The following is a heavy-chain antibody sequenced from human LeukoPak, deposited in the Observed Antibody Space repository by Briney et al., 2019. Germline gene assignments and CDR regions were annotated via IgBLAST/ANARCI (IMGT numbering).Heavy chain of an antibody. CDR2: IWYDGSNK. J-gene: IGHJ4*02. CDR1: GFTFSSYG. Sequence: GRSLRLSCAVSGFTFSSYGMHWVRQAPGKGLEWVAVIWYDGSNKYYADSVKGRFTISRDNSKNTLYLQMNSLRAEDTAVYYCAREAGTALSLDYWGQGTLVTVSS. CDR3: AREAGTALSLDY. D-gene: IGHD6-19*01. V-gene: IGHV3-33*01.